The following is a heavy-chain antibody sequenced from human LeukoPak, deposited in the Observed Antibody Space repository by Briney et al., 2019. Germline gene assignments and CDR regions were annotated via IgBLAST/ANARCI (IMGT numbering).Heavy chain of an antibody. CDR3: AHSGTVTTPHDAFDI. V-gene: IGHV2-5*01. J-gene: IGHJ3*02. CDR2: IYWNDDK. Sequence: SGPTLVNPTQTLTLTCTFSGFSLTTSGVGVGWIRQPPGKALEWLALIYWNDDKRYSPSLKSRLTITKDTSKNQVVLTMTNMDPVDTATYYCAHSGTVTTPHDAFDIWGQGTMVTVSS. CDR1: GFSLTTSGVG. D-gene: IGHD4-17*01.